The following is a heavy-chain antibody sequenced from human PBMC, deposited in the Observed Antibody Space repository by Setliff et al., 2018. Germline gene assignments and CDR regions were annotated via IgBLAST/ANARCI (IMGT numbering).Heavy chain of an antibody. CDR3: ARDSRNYYDSSGYPIDAFDI. D-gene: IGHD3-22*01. CDR2: IYYSGST. CDR1: GYSISSGYY. Sequence: PSETLSLTCTVSGYSISSGYYWSWMRQPPGKGLEWIGSIYYSGSTNYNPSLKSRVTISVDTSKNQFSLKLSSVTAADTAVYYCARDSRNYYDSSGYPIDAFDIWGQGTMVTVSS. V-gene: IGHV4-38-2*02. J-gene: IGHJ3*02.